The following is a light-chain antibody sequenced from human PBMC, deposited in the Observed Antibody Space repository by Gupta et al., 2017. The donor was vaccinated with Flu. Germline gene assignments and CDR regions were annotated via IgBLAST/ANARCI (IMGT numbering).Light chain of an antibody. V-gene: IGKV3-20*01. CDR3: QNYDYSPFT. CDR1: QSVSSDY. CDR2: ATS. Sequence: EVVLSQSPGTLSLSLGERATLSCRASQSVSSDYLAWYQQKPGQAPRLLIYATSSRATGIPDRFSGSGSGTDFTLTISRLEPEDFGVYYCQNYDYSPFTFGPGTKVDI. J-gene: IGKJ3*01.